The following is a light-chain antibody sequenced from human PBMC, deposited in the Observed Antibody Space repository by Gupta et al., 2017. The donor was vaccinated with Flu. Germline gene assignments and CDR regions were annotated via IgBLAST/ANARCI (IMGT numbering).Light chain of an antibody. CDR3: QQSDGSPIT. V-gene: IGKV1-39*01. Sequence: PSSLSASVGDSVTISCRASQNINNYLNCHQQKPGKAPHLLIYGTSNLQSGVPSSFSGSASGIEFSLTISMLQPEDFATYYCQQSDGSPITFGEGTKVEI. CDR2: GTS. J-gene: IGKJ4*01. CDR1: QNINNY.